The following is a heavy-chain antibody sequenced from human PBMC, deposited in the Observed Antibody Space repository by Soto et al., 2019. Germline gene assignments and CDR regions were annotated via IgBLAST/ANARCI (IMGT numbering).Heavy chain of an antibody. CDR2: ISGSGRYT. D-gene: IGHD6-13*01. CDR1: GFTFDSCV. CDR3: AKDPPSERMQPDYGMDV. Sequence: XVSLRLSCAASGFTFDSCVMSWVRQAPGKGLEWLSLISGSGRYTDYADSVKGRFTISRDNSKNTLYLQMNSLRVEDTAVYYCAKDPPSERMQPDYGMDVWGQGTTVTVSS. V-gene: IGHV3-23*01. J-gene: IGHJ6*02.